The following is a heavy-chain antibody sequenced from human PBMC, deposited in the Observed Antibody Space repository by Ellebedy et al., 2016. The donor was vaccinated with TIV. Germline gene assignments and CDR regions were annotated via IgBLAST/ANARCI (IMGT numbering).Heavy chain of an antibody. D-gene: IGHD2-21*02. CDR3: VKDRGDIIRDFDY. Sequence: GGSLRLSCAASGFSFTSYGMHWVRQAPGKGLEWVGLIRHDGSKTYYADSVKGRFTISRDSSKNTLYLQMSSLRPEDTAMYYCVKDRGDIIRDFDYWGQGTLVTVSS. V-gene: IGHV3-30*02. CDR1: GFSFTSYG. CDR2: IRHDGSKT. J-gene: IGHJ4*02.